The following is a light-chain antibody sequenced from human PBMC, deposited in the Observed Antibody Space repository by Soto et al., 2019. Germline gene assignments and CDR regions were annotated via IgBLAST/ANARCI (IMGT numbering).Light chain of an antibody. CDR2: GAS. V-gene: IGKV1-8*01. CDR1: QDITSN. CDR3: QQYGSSPIT. Sequence: AIRMTQSPSSLSASTGDRVTITCRASQDITSNLAWYQQKPGKVPKLLMYGASTLHSGVSSRFSGSGSGTDFTLTISRLEPEDFAVYYCQQYGSSPITFGQGTRLEI. J-gene: IGKJ5*01.